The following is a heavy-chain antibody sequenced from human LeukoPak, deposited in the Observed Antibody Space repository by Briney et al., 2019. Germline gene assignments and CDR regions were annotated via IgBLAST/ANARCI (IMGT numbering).Heavy chain of an antibody. V-gene: IGHV3-30*18. CDR3: AKDGLMRFFDY. J-gene: IGHJ4*02. CDR1: GFIFSSYD. CDR2: ISNDGNNK. D-gene: IGHD2-8*01. Sequence: GGSLRLSCAASGFIFSSYDMYWVRQAPGKGLEWVAVISNDGNNKQYADSVRGRFTISRDNSKNTLYLQMNSLRADDTAVYHCAKDGLMRFFDYWGQGTLVTVSS.